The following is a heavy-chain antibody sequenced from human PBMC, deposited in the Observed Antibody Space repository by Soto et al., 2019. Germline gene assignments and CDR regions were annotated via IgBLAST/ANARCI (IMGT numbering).Heavy chain of an antibody. CDR1: GGTFSSYA. D-gene: IGHD3-10*01. Sequence: AASVKVSCKASGGTFSSYAISWVRQAPGQGLEWMGGIIPIFGTANYAQKFQGRVTITADESTSTAYMELSSLRSEDTAVYYCASGRGLLWFGEFYYGMDVWGQGTTVTVSS. CDR2: IIPIFGTA. CDR3: ASGRGLLWFGEFYYGMDV. J-gene: IGHJ6*02. V-gene: IGHV1-69*13.